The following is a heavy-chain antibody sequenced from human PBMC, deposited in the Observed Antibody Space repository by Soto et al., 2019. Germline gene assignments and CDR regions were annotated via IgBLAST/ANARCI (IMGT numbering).Heavy chain of an antibody. D-gene: IGHD3-3*01. Sequence: SVKVSCKASGGTFSSYAISWVRQAPGQGLEWMGGIIPIFGTANYAQKFQGRVTITADESTSTAYMELSSLRSEDTAVYYCARLRFLEWLSMTGYYYYGMDVWGQGTTVTVSS. J-gene: IGHJ6*02. CDR3: ARLRFLEWLSMTGYYYYGMDV. CDR1: GGTFSSYA. CDR2: IIPIFGTA. V-gene: IGHV1-69*13.